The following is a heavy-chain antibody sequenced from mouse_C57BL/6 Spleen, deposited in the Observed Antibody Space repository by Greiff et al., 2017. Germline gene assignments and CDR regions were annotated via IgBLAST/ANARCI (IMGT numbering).Heavy chain of an antibody. V-gene: IGHV10-3*01. CDR1: GFTFNTYA. Sequence: EVNVVESGGGLVQPKGSLKLSCAASGFTFNTYAMNWVRQAPGKGLEWVARISSKSSNYATYYDVKVKDRFTISRKDSQSMLDLQMYNLNTEDTSMYCGVVYDGYYDYAMDYWGQGTSVTVSS. CDR2: ISSKSSNYAT. CDR3: VVYDGYYDYAMDY. D-gene: IGHD2-3*01. J-gene: IGHJ4*01.